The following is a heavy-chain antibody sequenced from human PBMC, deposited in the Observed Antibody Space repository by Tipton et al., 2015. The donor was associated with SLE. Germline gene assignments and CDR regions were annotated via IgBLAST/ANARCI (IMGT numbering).Heavy chain of an antibody. J-gene: IGHJ4*02. Sequence: TLSLTCTVSGGSISSSSYYWGWIRQPPGKGLEWIGSIYYSGSTYYNPSLKSRVTISVDTSKNQFSLKLSSVTAADTAVYYCARQWRDPGPVDYWGQGTLVTVSS. CDR3: ARQWRDPGPVDY. CDR1: GGSISSSSYY. CDR2: IYYSGST. V-gene: IGHV4-39*01. D-gene: IGHD1-14*01.